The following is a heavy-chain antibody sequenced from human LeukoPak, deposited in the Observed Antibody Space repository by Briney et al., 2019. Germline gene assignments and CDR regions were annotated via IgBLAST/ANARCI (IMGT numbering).Heavy chain of an antibody. V-gene: IGHV4-39*01. J-gene: IGHJ5*02. CDR3: ARTTSYSSSWFWFDP. D-gene: IGHD6-13*01. CDR2: IYYSGST. CDR1: GGSISSSSYY. Sequence: SEALSLTCTVSGGSISSSSYYWGWIRQPPGKGLEWIGSIYYSGSTYYHPSLKSRVTISVDTSKNQFSLKLSSVTAADTAVYYCARTTSYSSSWFWFDPWGQGTLVTVSS.